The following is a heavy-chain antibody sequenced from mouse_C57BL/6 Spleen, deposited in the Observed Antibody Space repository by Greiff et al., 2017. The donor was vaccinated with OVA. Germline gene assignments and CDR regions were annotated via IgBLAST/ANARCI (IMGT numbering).Heavy chain of an antibody. J-gene: IGHJ2*01. CDR1: GFNIKDDY. D-gene: IGHD1-1*01. CDR3: TTSDYGSSLDY. V-gene: IGHV14-4*01. CDR2: IDPENGDT. Sequence: EVQLQQSGAELVRPGASVKLSCTASGFNIKDDYMHWVKQRPEQGLEWIGWIDPENGDTEYASKFQGKATITADTSSNTAYLQLSSLTSEDTAVYYCTTSDYGSSLDYWGQGTTLTVSS.